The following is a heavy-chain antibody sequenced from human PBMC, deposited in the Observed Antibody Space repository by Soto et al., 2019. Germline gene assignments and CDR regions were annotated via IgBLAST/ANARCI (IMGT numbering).Heavy chain of an antibody. V-gene: IGHV3-30*18. CDR3: AKGAAGYYYYGMDV. CDR2: ISYDGSNK. Sequence: QVQLVESGGGVVQPGRSLSLSCAASGFTFSSYGMHWVRQAPGKGLEWVAVISYDGSNKYYADSVKGRFTISRDNSKNTLYLQMNRLRAEDTAVYYCAKGAAGYYYYGMDVWGQGTTVTVSS. D-gene: IGHD6-13*01. CDR1: GFTFSSYG. J-gene: IGHJ6*02.